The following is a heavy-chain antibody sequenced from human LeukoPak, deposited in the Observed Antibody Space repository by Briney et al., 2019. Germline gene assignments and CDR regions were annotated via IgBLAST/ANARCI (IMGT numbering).Heavy chain of an antibody. J-gene: IGHJ4*02. Sequence: PGGSLRLSCAASGFTFSSYAMHWVRQAPGKGLEWVAVISYDGSNKYYADSVKGRFTIPRDNSKNTLYLQMNSLRAEDTAVYYCARDQSSYYDSSGYDYWGQGTLVTVSS. V-gene: IGHV3-30-3*01. D-gene: IGHD3-22*01. CDR3: ARDQSSYYDSSGYDY. CDR2: ISYDGSNK. CDR1: GFTFSSYA.